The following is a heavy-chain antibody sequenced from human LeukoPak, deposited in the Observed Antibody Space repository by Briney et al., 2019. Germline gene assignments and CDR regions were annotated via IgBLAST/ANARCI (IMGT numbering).Heavy chain of an antibody. Sequence: GGSLRLSCAASGFTFSSYAMHWVRQAPGKGLEYVSAISSNGGSTYYANSVKGRFTISRDNSKNTLYLQMGSLRAEDMAVYYCARDQGEDAFFDYGGQGTLVTVSS. D-gene: IGHD2-21*01. V-gene: IGHV3-64*01. CDR2: ISSNGGST. CDR1: GFTFSSYA. J-gene: IGHJ4*02. CDR3: ARDQGEDAFFDY.